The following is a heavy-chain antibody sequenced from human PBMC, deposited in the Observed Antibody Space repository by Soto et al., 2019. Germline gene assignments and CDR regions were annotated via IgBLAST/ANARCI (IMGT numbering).Heavy chain of an antibody. Sequence: EVQLLESGGGLVQPGESLRLSCAASGFTFSSYAMGWVRQAPGKGLEWVSAISGSGGSTYYADSVKGRFTISRDNSKNTLYLQMNSLRAEDTAVYYCAKGSYYYGSGSSTGDYWGQGTLVTVSS. CDR2: ISGSGGST. J-gene: IGHJ4*02. V-gene: IGHV3-23*01. CDR3: AKGSYYYGSGSSTGDY. CDR1: GFTFSSYA. D-gene: IGHD3-10*01.